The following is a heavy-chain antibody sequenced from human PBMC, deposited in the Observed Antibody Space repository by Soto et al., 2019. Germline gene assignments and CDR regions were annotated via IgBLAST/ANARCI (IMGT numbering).Heavy chain of an antibody. J-gene: IGHJ4*02. D-gene: IGHD6-6*01. CDR2: ISRSGSTI. CDR3: ARDGRAARPNYYFDY. Sequence: GGSLRLSCAASGFTFSSYEMNWVRQAPGKGLEWVSYISRSGSTIYYADSVKGRFTISRDNAKNSLYLQMNSLRAEDTAIYYCARDGRAARPNYYFDYWGQGTLVTVSP. V-gene: IGHV3-48*03. CDR1: GFTFSSYE.